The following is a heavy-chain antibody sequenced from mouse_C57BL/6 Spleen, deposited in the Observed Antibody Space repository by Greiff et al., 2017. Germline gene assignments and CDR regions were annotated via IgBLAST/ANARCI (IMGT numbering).Heavy chain of an antibody. V-gene: IGHV1-52*01. CDR1: GYTFTSYW. CDR2: IDPSDSET. CDR3: ARDYYGSSYKRYVDV. J-gene: IGHJ1*03. Sequence: QVQLQQPGAELVRPGSSVKLSCKASGYTFTSYWMHWVKQRPIQGLEWIGNIDPSDSETHYNQKFKDKATLTVDKSSSTAYMQLSSLTSEDSAVYYCARDYYGSSYKRYVDVWGTGTTVTVSS. D-gene: IGHD1-1*01.